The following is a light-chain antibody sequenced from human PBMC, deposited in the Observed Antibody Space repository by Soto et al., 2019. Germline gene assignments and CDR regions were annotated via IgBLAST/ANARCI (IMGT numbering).Light chain of an antibody. CDR3: SSYAGSNDDVV. V-gene: IGLV2-8*01. CDR1: SSDVGGYNY. J-gene: IGLJ2*01. CDR2: EVN. Sequence: QSALTQPPSASGSPGQSVTISCTGTSSDVGGYNYVSWYQQHPGKAPKLIIYEVNKRPSGVPDRFSGSKSGNTASLTVSGLQAEDEADYYCSSYAGSNDDVVFGGGTKVTVL.